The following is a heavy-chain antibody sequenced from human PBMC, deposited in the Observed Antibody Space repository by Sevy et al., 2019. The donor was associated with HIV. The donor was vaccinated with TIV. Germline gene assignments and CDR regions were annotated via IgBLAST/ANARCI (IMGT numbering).Heavy chain of an antibody. CDR3: ARVLYYYDSSGYSYYFDY. D-gene: IGHD3-22*01. CDR1: GYTFTSYD. J-gene: IGHJ4*02. V-gene: IGHV1-8*01. CDR2: MNPNSGNT. Sequence: ASVKVSCKASGYTFTSYDINWVRQATGQGLEWMGRMNPNSGNTGYAQKFQGRVTMTRNTSISTAYMELSSLRSEDTAVSYCARVLYYYDSSGYSYYFDYWGQGTLVTVSS.